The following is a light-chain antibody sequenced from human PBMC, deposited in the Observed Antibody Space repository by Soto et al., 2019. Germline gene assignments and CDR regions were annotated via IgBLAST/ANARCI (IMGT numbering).Light chain of an antibody. CDR1: SSDVGGYNY. CDR2: EVS. Sequence: QSALTQPASVSGSPGQSITICCTGTSSDVGGYNYVSWYQQHPGKAPKLIIYEVSNRPSGVSNRFSGSKSGDTASLTISGLHAEDEADYYCSSYTSSSTLYVFGTGTKLTVL. J-gene: IGLJ1*01. CDR3: SSYTSSSTLYV. V-gene: IGLV2-14*01.